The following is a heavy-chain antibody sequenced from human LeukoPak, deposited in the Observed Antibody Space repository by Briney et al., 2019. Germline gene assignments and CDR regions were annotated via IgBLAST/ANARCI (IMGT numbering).Heavy chain of an antibody. CDR3: AKYVWGSYPTFEDY. D-gene: IGHD3-16*02. V-gene: IGHV4-59*01. CDR1: GGSISSYY. CDR2: ISYSGST. J-gene: IGHJ4*02. Sequence: SETLSLTCTVSGGSISSYYWSWIRQPPGKGLEWVGYISYSGSTNYDPSLKSRVTISVDTSKNQFSLKLSSVTAADTAVYYCAKYVWGSYPTFEDYWGQGTLVTVSS.